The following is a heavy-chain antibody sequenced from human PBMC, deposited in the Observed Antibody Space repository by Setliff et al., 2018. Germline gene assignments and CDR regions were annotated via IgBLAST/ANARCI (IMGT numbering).Heavy chain of an antibody. CDR2: INWNGDRT. V-gene: IGHV3-20*04. D-gene: IGHD3-22*01. CDR1: GFTFDVYD. J-gene: IGHJ4*02. Sequence: PGGSLRLSCAASGFTFDVYDLNWVRQAPGKGLEWVSSINWNGDRTGYADSVKGRFTISRDNAKNSLYLQMNRLRAEDTALYYCAKDRSRDYDDSSGYDHWGQRTLVTVSS. CDR3: AKDRSRDYDDSSGYDH.